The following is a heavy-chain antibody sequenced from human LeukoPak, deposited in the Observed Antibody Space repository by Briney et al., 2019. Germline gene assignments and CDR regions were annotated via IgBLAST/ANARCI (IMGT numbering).Heavy chain of an antibody. J-gene: IGHJ3*02. D-gene: IGHD4-17*01. CDR2: IYSGGST. V-gene: IGHV3-66*01. CDR3: ARTEWAYGDYVGAFDI. Sequence: GGSLRLSCAASGFTVSSNYMSWVRQAPGKGLEWVSVIYSGGSTYYADSVKGRFTISRDNSKNTLYPQMNSLRAEDTAVYYCARTEWAYGDYVGAFDIWGQGTMVTVSS. CDR1: GFTVSSNY.